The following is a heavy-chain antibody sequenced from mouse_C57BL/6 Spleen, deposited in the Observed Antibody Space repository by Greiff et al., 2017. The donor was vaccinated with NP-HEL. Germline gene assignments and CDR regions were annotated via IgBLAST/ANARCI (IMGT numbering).Heavy chain of an antibody. CDR2: INPNYGTT. J-gene: IGHJ4*01. D-gene: IGHD1-1*01. V-gene: IGHV1-39*01. Sequence: EVKLMESGPELVKPGASVKISCKASGYSFTDYNMNWVKQSNGKSLEWIGVINPNYGTTSYNQKFKGKATLTVDQSSSTAYMQLNSLTSEDSAVYYCARGDYGSSYYYAMDYWGQGTSVTVSS. CDR3: ARGDYGSSYYYAMDY. CDR1: GYSFTDYN.